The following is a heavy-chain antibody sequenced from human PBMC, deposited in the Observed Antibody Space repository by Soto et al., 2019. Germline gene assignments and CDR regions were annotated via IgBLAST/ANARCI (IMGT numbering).Heavy chain of an antibody. V-gene: IGHV1-69*06. Sequence: QVQLVQSGAEVQKPGSSVKVSCKASGGTLDSQGISWFRQAPGQGLEWMGRITPVSETANYAQRFQGRVTITADKSTSTAYMELSGLKSDDTAVYYCARGRLTATKSGARGAFEIWGRGTMIIVSS. CDR3: ARGRLTATKSGARGAFEI. D-gene: IGHD1-26*01. CDR1: GGTLDSQG. CDR2: ITPVSETA. J-gene: IGHJ3*02.